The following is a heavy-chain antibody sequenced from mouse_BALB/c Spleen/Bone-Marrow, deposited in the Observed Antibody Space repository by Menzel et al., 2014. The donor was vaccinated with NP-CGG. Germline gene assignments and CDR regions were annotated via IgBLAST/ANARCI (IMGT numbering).Heavy chain of an antibody. D-gene: IGHD2-3*01. CDR2: IRNKANGYTT. CDR3: ARYNVYYYFGY. V-gene: IGHV7-3*02. CDR1: GFTFTDYY. Sequence: EVKPMESGGGSVQPGGSLRLSCATSGFTFTDYYMSWLRQPPGKALEWLGFIRNKANGYTTEYSASVKGRFTISRDNSQSILYLQMNSLRTEDSATYYRARYNVYYYFGYWGKRTTIAVTS. J-gene: IGHJ2*01.